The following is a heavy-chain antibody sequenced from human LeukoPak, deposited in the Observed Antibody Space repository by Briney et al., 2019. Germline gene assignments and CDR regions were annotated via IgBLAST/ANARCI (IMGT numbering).Heavy chain of an antibody. CDR2: INPSGGST. Sequence: ASVKVSCKASGYTFTSYYMHWVRQAPGQGLEWMGIINPSGGSTSYAQKFQGRVTMTRDTSTSTVYMELSSLRSEDTAVYYCARFSPEVGALIYGMDVWGQGTTVTVSS. CDR1: GYTFTSYY. D-gene: IGHD1-26*01. J-gene: IGHJ6*02. CDR3: ARFSPEVGALIYGMDV. V-gene: IGHV1-46*01.